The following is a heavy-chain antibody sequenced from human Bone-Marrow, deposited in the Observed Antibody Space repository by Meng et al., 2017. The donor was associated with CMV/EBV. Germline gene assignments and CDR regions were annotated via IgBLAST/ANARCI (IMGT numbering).Heavy chain of an antibody. D-gene: IGHD5-24*01. CDR1: GFTFSSYA. CDR2: VGAGGDNT. Sequence: GGSLRLSCAASGFTFSSYAMSWVRQAPGKGLEWVSSVGAGGDNTYHANSVKGRFTISRDNSKNTLYLQMNSLRAEDTAVYYCAKGEAWATIRILDYWGQGTRVTGSS. J-gene: IGHJ4*02. V-gene: IGHV3-23*01. CDR3: AKGEAWATIRILDY.